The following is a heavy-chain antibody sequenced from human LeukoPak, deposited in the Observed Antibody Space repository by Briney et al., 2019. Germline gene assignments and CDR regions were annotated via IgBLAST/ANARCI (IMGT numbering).Heavy chain of an antibody. CDR1: GGTFSSYA. J-gene: IGHJ6*03. V-gene: IGHV1-69*05. CDR2: IIPIFGTA. CDR3: ARAPSADYLMDV. Sequence: SVKVSCKASGGTFSSYAISWVRQAPGQGLEWMGRIIPIFGTANYAQKFQGRVTITTDESTSTAYMELSSLRSEDTAVYYCARAPSADYLMDVWGKGTTVTVSS.